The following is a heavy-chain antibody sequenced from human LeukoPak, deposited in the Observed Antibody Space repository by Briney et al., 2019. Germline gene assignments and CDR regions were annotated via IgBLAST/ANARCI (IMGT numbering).Heavy chain of an antibody. CDR2: INPNSGGT. D-gene: IGHD6-6*01. CDR1: GYTFTGYY. V-gene: IGHV1-2*02. Sequence: GASVKVSRKASGYTFTGYYMHWVRQAPGQGLEWMGWINPNSGGTNYAQKFQGRVTMTRDTSISTAYMELSRLRSDDTAVYYCARVAQTSSIAVQGSYYGMDVWGQGTTVTVSS. J-gene: IGHJ6*02. CDR3: ARVAQTSSIAVQGSYYGMDV.